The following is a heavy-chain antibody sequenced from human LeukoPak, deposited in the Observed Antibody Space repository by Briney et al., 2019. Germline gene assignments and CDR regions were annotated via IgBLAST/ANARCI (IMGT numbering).Heavy chain of an antibody. CDR3: ARARSVVTSCFDY. CDR2: VYYNGRT. V-gene: IGHV4-39*01. Sequence: PSETLSLTCTVSGGSINSGSNYWGCLRQPPGKGLEWIGRVYYNGRTYYNPSLKNRVIISVDTSKNQFSLKLTSVTAADTAVYYCARARSVVTSCFDYWGQGTLVTVSS. D-gene: IGHD4-23*01. CDR1: GGSINSGSNY. J-gene: IGHJ4*02.